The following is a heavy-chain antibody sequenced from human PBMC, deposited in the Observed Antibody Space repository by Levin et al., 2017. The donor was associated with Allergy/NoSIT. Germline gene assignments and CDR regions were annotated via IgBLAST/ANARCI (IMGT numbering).Heavy chain of an antibody. D-gene: IGHD2-15*01. J-gene: IGHJ4*02. V-gene: IGHV3-74*01. CDR1: GFTLSGNW. CDR2: INSDGSTT. CDR3: LVVLSGQPN. Sequence: AGGSLRLSCTASGFTLSGNWMHWVRQGPGKGLVWVSSINSDGSTTTYVDSVKGRFTISRENAKKTVFLQMNSLRAEDTAVYHCLVVLSGQPNWGQGTLVTVSS.